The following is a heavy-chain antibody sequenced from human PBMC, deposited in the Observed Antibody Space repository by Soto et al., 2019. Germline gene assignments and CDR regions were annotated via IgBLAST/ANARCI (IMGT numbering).Heavy chain of an antibody. CDR1: GGSISSGDFY. Sequence: QVQLQESGPGLVKPSQTLSLTCIVSGGSISSGDFYWGWIRQPAGKGLEWIGHIHYRGSTYYNPSLKSRFTISADASKIQIALRVSSVTAADTAVYFCARVSPDYYAYYYRMRVWGQGTTVTVSS. D-gene: IGHD3-3*02. CDR3: ARVSPDYYAYYYRMRV. V-gene: IGHV4-30-4*01. CDR2: IHYRGST. J-gene: IGHJ6*02.